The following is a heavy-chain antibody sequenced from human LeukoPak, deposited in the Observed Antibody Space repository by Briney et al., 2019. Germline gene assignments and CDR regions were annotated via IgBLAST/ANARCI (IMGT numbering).Heavy chain of an antibody. D-gene: IGHD3-16*01. CDR2: IGGDGIA. CDR3: AEDRANWAIDD. J-gene: IGHJ4*02. V-gene: IGHV3-69-1*01. Sequence: PGGSLRLSCVASGFTFTDHPMNWVRQAPGKGLEWISYIGGDGIAFYADSVKGRFTASKDDARKSMYLQMNSLRVEDTAVYSCAEDRANWAIDDWGQGTQVTVSS. CDR1: GFTFTDHP.